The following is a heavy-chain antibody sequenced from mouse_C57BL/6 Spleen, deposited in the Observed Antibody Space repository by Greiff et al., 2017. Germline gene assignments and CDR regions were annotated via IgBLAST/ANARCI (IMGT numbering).Heavy chain of an antibody. CDR3: TRRNYGYYAMDY. CDR2: IDPETGGT. Sequence: VQLVESGAELVRPGASVTLSCKASGYTFTDYEMHWVKQTPVHGLEWIGAIDPETGGTAYNQKFKGKAILTADKSSSTAYMELRSLTSEDSAVYYCTRRNYGYYAMDYWGQGTSVTVSS. J-gene: IGHJ4*01. CDR1: GYTFTDYE. V-gene: IGHV1-15*01. D-gene: IGHD2-4*01.